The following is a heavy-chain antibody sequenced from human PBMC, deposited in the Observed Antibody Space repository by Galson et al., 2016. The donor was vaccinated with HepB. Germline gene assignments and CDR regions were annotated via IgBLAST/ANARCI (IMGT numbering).Heavy chain of an antibody. D-gene: IGHD4-17*01. CDR1: GFIVSSHY. CDR3: ARDLPDDSVEYFDVFDL. V-gene: IGHV3-53*01. Sequence: SLRLSCAGSGFIVSSHYMNWVRQVPGKGLEWVAIIYSGGATYYADSVKGRFTISRDNPKNSLYLQMSNLRADDTAVYYCARDLPDDSVEYFDVFDLWGQGTMVTVSS. CDR2: IYSGGAT. J-gene: IGHJ3*01.